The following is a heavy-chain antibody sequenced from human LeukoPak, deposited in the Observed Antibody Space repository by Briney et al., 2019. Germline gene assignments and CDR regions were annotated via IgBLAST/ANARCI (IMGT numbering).Heavy chain of an antibody. CDR1: GGTFSSYA. V-gene: IGHV1-69*05. Sequence: ASVKVSCKASGGTFSSYAISWVRQAPGQGLEWMGRIIPIFGTANYAQKFQGRVTITTDESTSTAYMELSSLRSEDTAVYYCARVSTSNYYYDSSGYFPPPYYFDYWGQGTLVTVSS. CDR2: IIPIFGTA. D-gene: IGHD3-22*01. CDR3: ARVSTSNYYYDSSGYFPPPYYFDY. J-gene: IGHJ4*02.